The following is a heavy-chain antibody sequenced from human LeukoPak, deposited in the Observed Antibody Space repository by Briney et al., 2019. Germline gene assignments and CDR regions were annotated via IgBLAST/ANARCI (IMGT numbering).Heavy chain of an antibody. J-gene: IGHJ4*02. CDR1: GYTLTELS. CDR2: FDPEDGET. Sequence: ASVKVSCKVSGYTLTELSMHWVRQAPGKGLEGMGGFDPEDGETIYAQKFQGRVTMTEDTSTDTAYMELSSLRSEDTAVYYCATDEVRGVLRSLHYWGQGTLVTVSS. V-gene: IGHV1-24*01. CDR3: ATDEVRGVLRSLHY. D-gene: IGHD3-10*01.